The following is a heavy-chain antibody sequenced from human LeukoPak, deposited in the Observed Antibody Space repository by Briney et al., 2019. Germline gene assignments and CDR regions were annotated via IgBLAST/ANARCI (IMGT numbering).Heavy chain of an antibody. CDR3: TRDRHYTMDA. CDR1: GSSFSNSW. V-gene: IGHV3-74*03. Sequence: GGSLRLSCAAFGSSFSNSWMHWVRQVPGKGLLWVALITTDGSKTTYADSVRGRFTISRDNAKNTLYLQMNSLRAEDTAVYYCTRDRHYTMDAWGQGTTVTVSS. CDR2: ITTDGSKT. J-gene: IGHJ6*02.